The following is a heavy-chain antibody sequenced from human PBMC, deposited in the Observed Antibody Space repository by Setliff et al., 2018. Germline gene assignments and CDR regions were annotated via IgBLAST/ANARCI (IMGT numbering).Heavy chain of an antibody. CDR3: ARAPRLEWILPTFDY. CDR1: AYTFLSYG. V-gene: IGHV1-18*01. CDR2: ISAHTGKT. J-gene: IGHJ4*02. D-gene: IGHD3-3*01. Sequence: ASVKVSCKAAAYTFLSYGLSWVRQAPGQGLEWMGWISAHTGKTDYAQNFQGRVTMTTDTSTSTAYMELRSLRYDDTAVYYCARAPRLEWILPTFDYWGQGTPVTVSS.